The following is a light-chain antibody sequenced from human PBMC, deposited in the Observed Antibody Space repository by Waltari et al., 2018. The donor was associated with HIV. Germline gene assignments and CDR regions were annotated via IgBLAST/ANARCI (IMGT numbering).Light chain of an antibody. CDR1: SSDVGSYNL. CDR3: CSYTGSSTRRPYV. V-gene: IGLV2-23*01. J-gene: IGLJ1*01. Sequence: QSALTQPASVSGSPGQSITISCTGTSSDVGSYNLVSWYQQHPGKAPKVMIYEGSKRPSGVSNRFSGSKSGNTASLTISGLQAEDEADYYCCSYTGSSTRRPYVFGTGT. CDR2: EGS.